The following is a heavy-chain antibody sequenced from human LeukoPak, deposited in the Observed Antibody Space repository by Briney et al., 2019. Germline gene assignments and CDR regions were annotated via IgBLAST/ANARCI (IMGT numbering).Heavy chain of an antibody. D-gene: IGHD2-2*01. CDR2: IYYSGST. CDR3: ARDSSTFYYFDY. Sequence: PSETLSLTCTVSGGSISSSSYYWGWIRQPPGKGLEWIGSIYYSGSTYYNPSLKSRVTISVDTSKNQFSLKLSSVTAADTAVYYCARDSSTFYYFDYWGQGTLVTVSS. CDR1: GGSISSSSYY. J-gene: IGHJ4*02. V-gene: IGHV4-39*07.